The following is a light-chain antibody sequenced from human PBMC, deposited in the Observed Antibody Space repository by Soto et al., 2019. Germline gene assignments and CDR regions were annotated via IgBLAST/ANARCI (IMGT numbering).Light chain of an antibody. Sequence: QSALTQPRSASGSPGQSVTISCTGTSSDVGGYNYVSWYQQHPGKAPKLMIYDVSKRPAGVPDRFSGSKSGNTASLTISGLQAEDEADYYGCSYAGSYAWVFGGGTKLTVL. CDR1: SSDVGGYNY. CDR2: DVS. J-gene: IGLJ3*02. CDR3: CSYAGSYAWV. V-gene: IGLV2-11*01.